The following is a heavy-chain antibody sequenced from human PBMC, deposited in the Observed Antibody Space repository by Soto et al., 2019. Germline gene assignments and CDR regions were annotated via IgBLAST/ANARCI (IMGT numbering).Heavy chain of an antibody. V-gene: IGHV1-18*01. J-gene: IGHJ5*01. CDR1: GYTFSSHG. D-gene: IGHD1-26*01. Sequence: QVQLVQSGAEVRKPGASVKVSCKASGYTFSSHGIIWVRQAPGQGLEWMGWISGYNGNAKYAQRFQGRVTMTTDTSKSTVYMDLRSLGSDCSAVYYCAREGSYGWYDCWGQGTLVTVSS. CDR3: AREGSYGWYDC. CDR2: ISGYNGNA.